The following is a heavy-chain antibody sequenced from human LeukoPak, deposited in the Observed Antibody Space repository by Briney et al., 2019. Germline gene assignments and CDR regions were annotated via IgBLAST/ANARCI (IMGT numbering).Heavy chain of an antibody. V-gene: IGHV1-18*01. D-gene: IGHD4-17*01. Sequence: ASVKVSCKVSGYTFTNSAFSWVRQAPGQGLEWMGWISAYNGNTKYAQKVQGRVTMATDTSTSTVYMELRSLRSDDTAVDYCARYSAYGDYEGSMGDFEYWGQVTLVTVCS. J-gene: IGHJ4*02. CDR3: ARYSAYGDYEGSMGDFEY. CDR1: GYTFTNSA. CDR2: ISAYNGNT.